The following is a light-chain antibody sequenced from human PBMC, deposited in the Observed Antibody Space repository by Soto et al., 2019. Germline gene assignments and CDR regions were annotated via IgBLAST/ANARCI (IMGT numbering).Light chain of an antibody. CDR2: DAS. V-gene: IGKV1-5*01. J-gene: IGKJ4*01. CDR1: QSISGW. CDR3: QQSYSTPLT. Sequence: DIQMSQSPSTLSASVGDRVTGSGRASQSISGWLAWYQPPPVKAPKLLIYDASSLESGVPSRFSGSGSGTEFTLTISSLQPDDFATYYCQQSYSTPLTFGGGTKVDI.